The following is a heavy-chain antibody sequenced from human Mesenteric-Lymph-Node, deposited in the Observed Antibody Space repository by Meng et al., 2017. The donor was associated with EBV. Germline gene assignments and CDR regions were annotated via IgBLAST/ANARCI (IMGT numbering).Heavy chain of an antibody. J-gene: IGHJ4*02. CDR3: ARDSEGNDLSFDY. CDR1: GYTFTNYA. Sequence: VQLVQSGSELKKPGASVKVSCKASGYTFTNYALTWVRQAPGQGLEWLGWINTNTGNPTYAPGFAGRYVFSLDTSVSTAYLQISSLKADDSAVYYCARDSEGNDLSFDYWGQGTLVTVSS. D-gene: IGHD2-21*02. CDR2: INTNTGNP. V-gene: IGHV7-4-1*02.